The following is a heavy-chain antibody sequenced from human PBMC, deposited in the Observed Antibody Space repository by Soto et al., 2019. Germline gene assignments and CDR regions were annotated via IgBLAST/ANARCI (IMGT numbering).Heavy chain of an antibody. CDR3: ARITMVRGVIPWFDP. D-gene: IGHD3-10*01. CDR2: IYHSGST. J-gene: IGHJ5*02. Sequence: SETLSLTCAVSGGSISSSNWWSWVRQPPGKGLEWIGEIYHSGSTNNNPSLKSRDTISVDKSKSQFSLNLSSVTAADTAVYYCARITMVRGVIPWFDPWGRGSLVTVSS. V-gene: IGHV4-4*02. CDR1: GGSISSSNW.